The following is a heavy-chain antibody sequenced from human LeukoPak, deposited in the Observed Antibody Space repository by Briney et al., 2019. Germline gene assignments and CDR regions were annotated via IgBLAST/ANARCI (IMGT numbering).Heavy chain of an antibody. CDR3: ASGGSSWYNNWYFDL. J-gene: IGHJ2*01. D-gene: IGHD6-13*01. Sequence: SETLSLTCTVSGGSITTYYWSWIRRPPGKGLEWIGYISYSGSTNYNPSLRSRVTISVDTSRNQFPLKLSSVTAADTAVYYCASGGSSWYNNWYFDLWGRGTLVTVSS. CDR1: GGSITTYY. V-gene: IGHV4-59*01. CDR2: ISYSGST.